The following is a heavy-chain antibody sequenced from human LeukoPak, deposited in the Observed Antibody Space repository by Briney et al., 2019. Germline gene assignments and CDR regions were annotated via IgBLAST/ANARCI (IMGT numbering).Heavy chain of an antibody. CDR2: ISRSSSTI. Sequence: RGSLRLSCAASGFTFSDYYMSWIRQAPGKGLEWLSYISRSSSTIYYADSVKGRFTMSRDNAKNSLYLQMDSPRAEDTAVYYCARKDTSGHFDYYYYMDVWGKGTTVTVSS. CDR3: ARKDTSGHFDYYYYMDV. J-gene: IGHJ6*03. V-gene: IGHV3-11*04. D-gene: IGHD3-22*01. CDR1: GFTFSDYY.